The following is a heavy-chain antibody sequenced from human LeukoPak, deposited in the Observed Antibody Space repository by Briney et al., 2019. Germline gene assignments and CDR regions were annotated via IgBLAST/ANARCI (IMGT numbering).Heavy chain of an antibody. D-gene: IGHD6-13*01. CDR3: ARDAYSSSWYGRYGAFDI. Sequence: GASVKVSCKASGYTFTSYGISWVRQAPGQGLEWMGWISAYNGNTNYAQKLQGRVTMTTDTSTSTAYMELRSLRSDDTAVYYCARDAYSSSWYGRYGAFDIWGQGTMVTASS. CDR2: ISAYNGNT. V-gene: IGHV1-18*04. J-gene: IGHJ3*02. CDR1: GYTFTSYG.